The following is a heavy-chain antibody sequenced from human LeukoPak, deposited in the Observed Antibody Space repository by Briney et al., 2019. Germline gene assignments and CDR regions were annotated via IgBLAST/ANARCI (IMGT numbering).Heavy chain of an antibody. D-gene: IGHD6-13*01. CDR1: VFIFSNYF. Sequence: PGGSMKLSCSASVFIFSNYFIHWVRQAPWKGLEYVSAISSNGGSTYYADSVKGRFTISRDNSKNTLYLQMSSLRPEDTAVYYCVKMSSNWYFDYWGQGTLVTVSS. V-gene: IGHV3-64D*06. CDR2: ISSNGGST. CDR3: VKMSSNWYFDY. J-gene: IGHJ4*02.